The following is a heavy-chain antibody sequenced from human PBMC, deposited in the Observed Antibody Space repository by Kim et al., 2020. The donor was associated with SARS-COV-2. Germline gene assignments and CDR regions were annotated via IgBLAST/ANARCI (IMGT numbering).Heavy chain of an antibody. CDR2: IWYDGGNK. V-gene: IGHV3-33*01. J-gene: IGHJ4*02. CDR1: GFTFSSYG. CDR3: GRSTPNNGYSIDY. Sequence: GGSLRLSCAASGFTFSSYGMHWVRQAPGKGLEWVAIIWYDGGNKYYGDSVKGRFTISRDNSKDTVYLQMNTLRAEDTAVYYCGRSTPNNGYSIDYWGQGTLVTVSS. D-gene: IGHD3-22*01.